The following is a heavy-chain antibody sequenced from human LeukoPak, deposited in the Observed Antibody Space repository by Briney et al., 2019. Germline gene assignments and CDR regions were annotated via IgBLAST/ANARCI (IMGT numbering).Heavy chain of an antibody. CDR1: GFTFSSNW. Sequence: PGGSLRLSCVASGFTFSSNWMNWVRQAPGKGLEWVANIKQDGSEKYYVDSVKGRFTISRDNAKNSLYLQMNSLRAEDTALYYCAQNQYQLLWGYFDYWGQGTLVTVSS. CDR2: IKQDGSEK. V-gene: IGHV3-7*03. D-gene: IGHD2-2*01. J-gene: IGHJ4*02. CDR3: AQNQYQLLWGYFDY.